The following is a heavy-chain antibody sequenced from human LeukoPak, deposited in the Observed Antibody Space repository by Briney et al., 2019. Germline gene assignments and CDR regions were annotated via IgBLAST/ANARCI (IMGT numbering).Heavy chain of an antibody. V-gene: IGHV3-30*04. Sequence: GGSLRLSCAASGFTFSNYAMHWVRQAPGKGLDWVAVISYDGSNKYYADSVKGRFTISRDNSKNTLYVQMNSLRAEDTAVYYCARVPPSGSFYWGQGTLVTVSS. J-gene: IGHJ4*02. CDR2: ISYDGSNK. D-gene: IGHD1-26*01. CDR3: ARVPPSGSFY. CDR1: GFTFSNYA.